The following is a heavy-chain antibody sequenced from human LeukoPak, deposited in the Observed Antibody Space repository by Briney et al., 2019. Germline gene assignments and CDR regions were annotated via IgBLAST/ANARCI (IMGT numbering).Heavy chain of an antibody. CDR1: GYTFTSYD. D-gene: IGHD6-13*01. V-gene: IGHV1-8*03. CDR2: MNPNSGNT. Sequence: ASVKVSCKASGYTFTSYDINWVRQATGQGLEWMGWMNPNSGNTGYAQKSQGRVTITRNTSISTAYMELSSLRSEDTAVYYCARGDSIAAAGTGWFDPWGQGTLVTVSS. CDR3: ARGDSIAAAGTGWFDP. J-gene: IGHJ5*02.